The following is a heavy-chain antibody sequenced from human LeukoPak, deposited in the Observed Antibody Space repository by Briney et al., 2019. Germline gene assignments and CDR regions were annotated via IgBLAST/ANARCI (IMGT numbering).Heavy chain of an antibody. D-gene: IGHD6-19*01. Sequence: GGSLRLSCAASGFTFSSSAMSWVRQAPGKGLEWVSDISGSGGSTYYADSVKGRFTISRDNYKNTLYLQMDSLRVEDTAVYYCAIVMRTGWYPLEWGQGTLVTVSS. V-gene: IGHV3-23*01. CDR2: ISGSGGST. CDR3: AIVMRTGWYPLE. J-gene: IGHJ4*02. CDR1: GFTFSSSA.